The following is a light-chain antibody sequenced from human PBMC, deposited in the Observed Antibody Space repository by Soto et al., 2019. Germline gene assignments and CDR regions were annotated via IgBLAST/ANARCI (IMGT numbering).Light chain of an antibody. V-gene: IGKV1-12*01. J-gene: IGKJ1*01. CDR1: QLISTL. CDR3: QQANSFPWT. Sequence: DIQMTQSPSSVSASVGDRVNITCRASQLISTLLAWYQQKPGKAPKLLIYAASTLQTGVPSRFSGSRSGTDFTLTISSLQPEDSSTYYCQQANSFPWTFGQGTKVEIK. CDR2: AAS.